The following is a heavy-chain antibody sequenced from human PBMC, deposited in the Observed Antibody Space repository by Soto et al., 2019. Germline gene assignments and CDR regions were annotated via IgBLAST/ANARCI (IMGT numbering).Heavy chain of an antibody. Sequence: QITLKESGPTLVKPTQTLTLTCTFSGFSLTTRGVGVGWIRQPPGKALECLALIYWDDDKRYSPSLQSRLSLTKDTSKNQVVLTMTHVDPVDTATYYCAHIPNFYQYDWFDPWGQGTLVSVSS. CDR3: AHIPNFYQYDWFDP. D-gene: IGHD3-3*01. V-gene: IGHV2-5*02. CDR1: GFSLTTRGVG. CDR2: IYWDDDK. J-gene: IGHJ5*02.